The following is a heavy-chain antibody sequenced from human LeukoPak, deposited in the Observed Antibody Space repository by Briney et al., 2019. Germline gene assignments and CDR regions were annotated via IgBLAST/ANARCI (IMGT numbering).Heavy chain of an antibody. Sequence: PGGSLRLSCAASGFTFGNYAMAWVRQSPGKGLEWVSCITDIGKNTYHTDSVKGRFTISRDNSKTTLSLQMNSLRVEDTAVYYCAKATQRYCTGWTCYPLDYWGQGTLVTVSS. CDR3: AKATQRYCTGWTCYPLDY. J-gene: IGHJ4*02. D-gene: IGHD2-8*02. CDR2: ITDIGKNT. V-gene: IGHV3-23*01. CDR1: GFTFGNYA.